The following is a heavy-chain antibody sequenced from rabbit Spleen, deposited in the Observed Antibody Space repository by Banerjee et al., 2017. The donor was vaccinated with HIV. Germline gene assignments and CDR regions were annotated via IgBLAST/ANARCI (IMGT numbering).Heavy chain of an antibody. Sequence: QEQLVESGGGLVKPGGSLTLTCTASGFSFSSGHYMCWVRQAPGKGLEWIAGIVIGFGDTYAANWAKGCFTISKTSSTTVTLLVTRPTAADTASYFGARETCVVTGNYGLWGPGTLVTVS. V-gene: IGHV1S45*01. CDR3: ARETCVVTGNYGL. CDR2: IVIGFGDT. D-gene: IGHD7-1*01. J-gene: IGHJ4*01. CDR1: GFSFSSGHY.